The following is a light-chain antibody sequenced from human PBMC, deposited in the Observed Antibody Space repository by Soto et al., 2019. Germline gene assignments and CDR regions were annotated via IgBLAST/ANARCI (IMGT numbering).Light chain of an antibody. CDR3: QQYYSYLVP. V-gene: IGKV1-8*01. CDR2: AAS. Sequence: AIRMTQSPSSFSASTGDRVTITCRASQGISSYLAWYQQKPGKAPKLLIYAASTLQSGVPSRFSGSGSGTDFTLTISCLQSEDFATYYCQQYYSYLVPFGPGTKVDIK. CDR1: QGISSY. J-gene: IGKJ3*01.